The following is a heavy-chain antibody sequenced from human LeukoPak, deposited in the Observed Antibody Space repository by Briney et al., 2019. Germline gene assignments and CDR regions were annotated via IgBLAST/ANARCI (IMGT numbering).Heavy chain of an antibody. Sequence: GGSLRLSCAASGFTFSRYAMHWVRQPPGKGLAWVAVILYDGSNKYYADSVKGRFTIFRDNSKDTVYLQMNSPRAEDTALYYCAREAIVVERWFEPWGQGTLVTVSS. CDR1: GFTFSRYA. CDR3: AREAIVVERWFEP. CDR2: ILYDGSNK. D-gene: IGHD3-22*01. V-gene: IGHV3-30-3*01. J-gene: IGHJ5*02.